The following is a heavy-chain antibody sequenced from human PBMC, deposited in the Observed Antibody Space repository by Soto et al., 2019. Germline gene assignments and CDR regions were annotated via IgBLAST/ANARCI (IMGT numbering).Heavy chain of an antibody. V-gene: IGHV4-39*01. CDR3: ARRRVAGTYRSLFDY. J-gene: IGHJ4*02. CDR2: IYYSGST. D-gene: IGHD6-19*01. Sequence: PSETLSLTCTVSGGSISSGSYYWGWIRQPPGKGLEWIGSIYYSGSTYYNPSLKSRVTISVDTSKNQFSLKLSSVTAADTAVYYCARRRVAGTYRSLFDYWGQGTLVTVSS. CDR1: GGSISSGSYY.